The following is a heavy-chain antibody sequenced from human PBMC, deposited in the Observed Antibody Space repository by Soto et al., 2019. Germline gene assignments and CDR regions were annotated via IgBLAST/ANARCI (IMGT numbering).Heavy chain of an antibody. J-gene: IGHJ4*02. CDR2: IHYSGRD. D-gene: IGHD1-26*01. Sequence: QVQLQESGPGLVKPSETLSLTCSVSNGSISGFYWTWIRQPPGMILEWIGYIHYSGRDDYNPSLTGRATMSVDTAKNQFSLNLKAITAADTAVYYCVRGGVGIGNHFDSWGRGTLVTVSS. CDR1: NGSISGFY. V-gene: IGHV4-59*12. CDR3: VRGGVGIGNHFDS.